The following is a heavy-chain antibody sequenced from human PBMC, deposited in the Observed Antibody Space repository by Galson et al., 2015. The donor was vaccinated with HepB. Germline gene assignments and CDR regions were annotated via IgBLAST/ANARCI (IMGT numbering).Heavy chain of an antibody. CDR3: AKDLGYCSSTSCYTENYFDY. CDR2: ISYDGSNK. CDR1: GFTFSSYG. Sequence: SLRLSCAASGFTFSSYGMHWVRQAPGKGLEWVAVISYDGSNKYYADSVKGRFTISRDNSKNTLYLQMNSLRAEDTAVYYCAKDLGYCSSTSCYTENYFDYWGQGTLVTVSS. D-gene: IGHD2-2*02. V-gene: IGHV3-30*18. J-gene: IGHJ4*02.